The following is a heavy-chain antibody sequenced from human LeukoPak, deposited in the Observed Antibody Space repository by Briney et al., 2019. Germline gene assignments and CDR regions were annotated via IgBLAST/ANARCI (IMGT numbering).Heavy chain of an antibody. V-gene: IGHV4-31*03. J-gene: IGHJ6*03. D-gene: IGHD2-2*03. CDR3: ARDGSYYYYMDV. CDR1: GGSIISDSYY. CDR2: IYHSGST. Sequence: PSETLSLTCTVSGGSIISDSYYWSWIRQHPGGGLEWIGYIYHSGSTYYNPSLKSRLTLSIDTSKNQFSLKLSSVTAADTAVYYCARDGSYYYYMDVWGKGTTVTVSS.